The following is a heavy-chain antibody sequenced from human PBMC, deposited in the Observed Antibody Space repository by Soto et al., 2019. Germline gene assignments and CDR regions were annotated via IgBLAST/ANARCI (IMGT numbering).Heavy chain of an antibody. CDR1: GYTFTSYG. J-gene: IGHJ6*03. Sequence: ASVKVSCKASGYTFTSYGISWVRQAPGQGLEWMGWISAYNGNTNYAQKLQGRVTRTTDTSTSTAYMELRSLRSDDTAVYYCARASQGGRRYVSYYYMDVWGKGTTVTVSS. D-gene: IGHD3-10*02. V-gene: IGHV1-18*01. CDR3: ARASQGGRRYVSYYYMDV. CDR2: ISAYNGNT.